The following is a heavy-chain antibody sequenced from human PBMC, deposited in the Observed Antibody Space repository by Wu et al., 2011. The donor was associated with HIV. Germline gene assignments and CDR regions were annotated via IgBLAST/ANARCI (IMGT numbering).Heavy chain of an antibody. D-gene: IGHD2-2*01. Sequence: QVQLVQSGAEVKKPGSSVKVSCKASGGTFNGHAMSWVRQAPGQGLEWMGGMVPMFGRQDYAQKFRGRVKITVDTSQTIAYMELSSLRFDDTAVYYCARSGVSAEYYFYYMNDWGKGTTVTVPS. CDR3: ARSGVSAEYYFYYMND. CDR1: GGTFNGHA. CDR2: MVPMFGRQ. J-gene: IGHJ6*03. V-gene: IGHV1-69*14.